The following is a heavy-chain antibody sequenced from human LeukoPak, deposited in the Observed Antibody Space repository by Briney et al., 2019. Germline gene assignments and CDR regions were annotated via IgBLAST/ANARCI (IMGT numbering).Heavy chain of an antibody. J-gene: IGHJ4*02. V-gene: IGHV4-61*01. CDR1: GFSVTTDSYC. D-gene: IGHD3-10*01. CDR2: DYCGGNT. Sequence: SETLSLTCTVSGFSVTTDSYCWGWIRQPPGKGLEWIGYDYCGGNTNYDPSLKRRVTISVDTSRNQFSLTLTSVTAADTAVYFCARDHFGSLDSWGQGILVTVSS. CDR3: ARDHFGSLDS.